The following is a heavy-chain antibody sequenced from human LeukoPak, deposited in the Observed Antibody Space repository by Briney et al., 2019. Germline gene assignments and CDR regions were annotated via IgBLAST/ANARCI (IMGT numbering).Heavy chain of an antibody. CDR1: GFTFSSYA. Sequence: GGSLRLSCAASGFTFSSYAMSWVRQAPGKGLEWVSAISGSGGSTYYADSVKGRFTISRDNSKNTLYLQMNSLRAEDTAVYYCARDNAFGGVIAPFGWGQGTLVTVSS. J-gene: IGHJ4*02. CDR2: ISGSGGST. V-gene: IGHV3-23*01. CDR3: ARDNAFGGVIAPFG. D-gene: IGHD3-16*02.